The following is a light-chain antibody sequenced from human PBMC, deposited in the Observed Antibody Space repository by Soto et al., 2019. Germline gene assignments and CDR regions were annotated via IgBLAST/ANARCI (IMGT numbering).Light chain of an antibody. CDR2: SNN. V-gene: IGLV1-44*01. CDR3: AAWDDSVNAYV. J-gene: IGLJ1*01. CDR1: SSNIGSKT. Sequence: QSALTQPPSTSGTPGQRVTISCSGTSSNIGSKTVNWYQHLPGTAPKLLIYSNNQRPSGVRDRFSGSKSGNSASLAVSGLKSEDEADYYCAAWDDSVNAYVFGTGTKLTAL.